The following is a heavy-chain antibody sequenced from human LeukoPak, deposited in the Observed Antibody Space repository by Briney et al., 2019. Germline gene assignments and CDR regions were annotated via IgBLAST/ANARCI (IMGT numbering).Heavy chain of an antibody. V-gene: IGHV4-39*01. CDR2: INYSGTT. D-gene: IGHD2-15*01. CDR1: GASITSGTYF. J-gene: IGHJ4*02. Sequence: SETLSLTCSISGASITSGTYFWTWVRQPPGKGLEWIGSINYSGTTYYTASLMSRVTISVDTSKTQYSLSLTLVTAADTAVYFCAKLETVSGANYFDHWGQGALVTVSS. CDR3: AKLETVSGANYFDH.